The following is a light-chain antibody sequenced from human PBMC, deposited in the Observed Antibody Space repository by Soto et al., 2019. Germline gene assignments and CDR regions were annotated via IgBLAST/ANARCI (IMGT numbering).Light chain of an antibody. J-gene: IGKJ2*01. CDR2: KVS. V-gene: IGKV2-30*01. CDR3: MQGTHLLYP. CDR1: QSLVYSDGNSY. Sequence: DVVMTQSPLSLPVTLGQPASISCRSSQSLVYSDGNSYLNWFHQRPGHSPRRLMYKVSNRDSAVPENFSSRGSANHFTLKISGEKANDVWVYYCMQGTHLLYPFGQGTKLEIK.